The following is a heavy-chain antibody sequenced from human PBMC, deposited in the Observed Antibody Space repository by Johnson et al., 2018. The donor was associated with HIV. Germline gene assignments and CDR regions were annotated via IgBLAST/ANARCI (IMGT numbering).Heavy chain of an antibody. CDR3: VRDDGSDFEAFDI. Sequence: VQVVESGGGVVRPGGSLKLSCAASGFIFHNYGMAWVRQAPGMGLEWVSGIDWNGGSTFYADSVKGRFTISRDNAKNSVYLQMNSLRAEDTALYYCVRDDGSDFEAFDIWGLGTMVTVSS. D-gene: IGHD2-21*01. CDR1: GFIFHNYG. V-gene: IGHV3-20*04. J-gene: IGHJ3*02. CDR2: IDWNGGST.